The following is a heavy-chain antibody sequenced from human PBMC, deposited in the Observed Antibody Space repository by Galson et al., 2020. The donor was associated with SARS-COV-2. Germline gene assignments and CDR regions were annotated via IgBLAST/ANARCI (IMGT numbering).Heavy chain of an antibody. D-gene: IGHD4-17*01. CDR2: IHHSEST. CDR3: ARRQSGYTTGGWFDT. CDR1: GYSISSGYY. J-gene: IGHJ5*01. Sequence: SQTLSLTCTVSGYSISSGYYWGWIRQPPGKGLEWIGSIHHSESTNYNPTLESRVTISVDTSKNQFSLKLSSVTAADTSVYYCARRQSGYTTGGWFDTWGQGTLVTVSS. V-gene: IGHV4-38-2*02.